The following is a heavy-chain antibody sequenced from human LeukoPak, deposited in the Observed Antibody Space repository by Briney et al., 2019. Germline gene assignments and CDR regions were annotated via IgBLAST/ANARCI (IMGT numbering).Heavy chain of an antibody. CDR1: GFSFMNAW. J-gene: IGHJ4*02. CDR3: TTFYHDYSPY. V-gene: IGHV3-15*01. CDR2: IKSNADGGTP. D-gene: IGHD4/OR15-4a*01. Sequence: GGSLRLSCAASGFSFMNAWMIWVRQAPGKGLEWVGRIKSNADGGTPDYAAPARGRFTISRDDSKNTLYLQMNSLKTEDTAVYYCTTFYHDYSPYWGRGTLVTVPS.